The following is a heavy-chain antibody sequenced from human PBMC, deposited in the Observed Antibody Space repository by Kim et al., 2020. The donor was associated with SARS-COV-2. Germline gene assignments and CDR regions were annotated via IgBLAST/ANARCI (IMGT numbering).Heavy chain of an antibody. D-gene: IGHD3-10*01. Sequence: ASVKVSCKASGYTFSSVDLYWLRQAPGQRLEWMGRINAGKGNTEYSQKFQGRVTISRYTSASTAYMELSSLTSEDTAMYYCARRSSASGPYDYWGQGTLVTVSS. CDR1: GYTFSSVD. CDR3: ARRSSASGPYDY. CDR2: INAGKGNT. J-gene: IGHJ4*02. V-gene: IGHV1-3*01.